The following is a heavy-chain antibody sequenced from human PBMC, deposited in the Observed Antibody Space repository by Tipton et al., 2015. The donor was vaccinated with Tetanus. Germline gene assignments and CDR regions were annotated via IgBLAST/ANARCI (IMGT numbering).Heavy chain of an antibody. CDR3: ARESITMFGVVSIDY. D-gene: IGHD3-3*01. CDR2: IYHSGTT. CDR1: GGSIRSSNW. Sequence: TLSLTCAVSGGSIRSSNWWSWVRQTPGKGLEWIGEIYHSGTTNYNPSLKSLVTMSVDNSKNQFSLKLNSVTAADTDVYYCARESITMFGVVSIDYWGQGTLVTVSS. V-gene: IGHV4-4*02. J-gene: IGHJ4*02.